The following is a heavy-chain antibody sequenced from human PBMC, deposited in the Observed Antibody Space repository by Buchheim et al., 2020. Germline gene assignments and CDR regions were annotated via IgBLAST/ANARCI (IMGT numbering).Heavy chain of an antibody. CDR1: GFTFSSYW. Sequence: EVQLVESGGGLVQPGGSLRLSCAASGFTFSSYWMHWVRQAPGKGLVWVSRINSDGSSTSYADSVQGRFTISRDNAKNTLYLQMKSLRAEDTAVYYCARDGVAIAARHHYYYGMDVWGQGTT. CDR2: INSDGSST. D-gene: IGHD6-6*01. CDR3: ARDGVAIAARHHYYYGMDV. V-gene: IGHV3-74*01. J-gene: IGHJ6*02.